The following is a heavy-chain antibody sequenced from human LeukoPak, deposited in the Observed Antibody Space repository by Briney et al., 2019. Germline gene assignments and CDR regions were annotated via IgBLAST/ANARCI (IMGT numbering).Heavy chain of an antibody. CDR3: ARQGSGSLTWFDP. J-gene: IGHJ5*02. Sequence: PGGSLRLSCAASGFTFSTYSMNWVRQAPGKGPEWVSSISSSSSYIYYADSVKGRFTISRDNAKNSLYLQMNSLRAEDTAVYYCARQGSGSLTWFDPWGQGSLVTVSS. V-gene: IGHV3-21*01. CDR2: ISSSSSYI. CDR1: GFTFSTYS. D-gene: IGHD3-10*01.